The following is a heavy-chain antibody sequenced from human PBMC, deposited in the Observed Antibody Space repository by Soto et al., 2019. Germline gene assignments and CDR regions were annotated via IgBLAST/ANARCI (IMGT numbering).Heavy chain of an antibody. V-gene: IGHV1-69*06. CDR1: GGTFSSYI. CDR3: ARAYSSNRYWFDS. CDR2: IIPIFGTA. Sequence: QLQLVQSGAEVKKPTSSVKVSCKASGGTFSSYIISWMRQAPGHGLEWMGGIIPIFGTADYAQKFQDRVTITADKSTHTAYMELSSLRSQDTAVYYCARAYSSNRYWFDSWGQGTLVTVSS. D-gene: IGHD6-13*01. J-gene: IGHJ5*01.